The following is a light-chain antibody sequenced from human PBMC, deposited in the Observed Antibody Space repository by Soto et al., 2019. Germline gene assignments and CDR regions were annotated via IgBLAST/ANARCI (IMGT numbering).Light chain of an antibody. V-gene: IGLV2-23*01. CDR3: CSYAGSSTFVV. CDR1: SSDVGSHNL. CDR2: EGN. Sequence: QSALTQPASVSGSPGQSITISCTGTSSDVGSHNLVSWYLHHPGKAPKLMIYEGNKRPSGVSNRFSGSKSGNTASLTISGLRAEDEADYYCCSYAGSSTFVVFGGGTKLTVL. J-gene: IGLJ2*01.